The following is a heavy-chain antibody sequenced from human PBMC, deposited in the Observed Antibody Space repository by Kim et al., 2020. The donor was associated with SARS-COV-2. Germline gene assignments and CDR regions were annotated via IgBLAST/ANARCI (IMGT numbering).Heavy chain of an antibody. CDR2: IYSGGST. J-gene: IGHJ4*02. V-gene: IGHV3-53*04. D-gene: IGHD2-15*01. Sequence: GGSLRLSCAASGFTVSSNYMSWVRQAPGKGLEWVSLIYSGGSTYYADSVKGRFTISRNDSKNTLYLQMNSLRAEDTAVYYCARLGGYCSGGSCYSDYWGQGTLVTVSS. CDR1: GFTVSSNY. CDR3: ARLGGYCSGGSCYSDY.